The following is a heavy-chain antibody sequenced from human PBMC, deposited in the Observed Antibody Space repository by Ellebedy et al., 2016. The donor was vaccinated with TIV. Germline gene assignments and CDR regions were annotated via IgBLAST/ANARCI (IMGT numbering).Heavy chain of an antibody. CDR3: ASPTIRQQIGYFDT. J-gene: IGHJ4*02. D-gene: IGHD3-9*01. CDR1: GGTFSSYV. CDR2: TIPLFGTP. V-gene: IGHV1-69*06. Sequence: AASVKVSCKASGGTFSSYVVSWVRQAHGQGLQWMGGTIPLFGTPIYAQKFQGRVTITADKSTTTAYIELSSLTSEDTAVYYGASPTIRQQIGYFDTWGQGSLVTVSS.